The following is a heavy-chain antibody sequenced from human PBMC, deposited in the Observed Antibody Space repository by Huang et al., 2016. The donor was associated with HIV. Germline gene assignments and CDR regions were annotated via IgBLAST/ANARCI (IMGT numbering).Heavy chain of an antibody. CDR3: AKESRWFSDFDQ. Sequence: QVQLVESGGGVVQPGTSLRLSCAASGFIFSNFGMHWVRQAPGKGLEWVAVISYDGRSDRDSDSVKGRFTISRDNDKNTLSLEMNRLRHDDTAVYYCAKESRWFSDFDQWGQGTLVTGSS. J-gene: IGHJ5*02. CDR1: GFIFSNFG. CDR2: ISYDGRSD. D-gene: IGHD2-15*01. V-gene: IGHV3-30*18.